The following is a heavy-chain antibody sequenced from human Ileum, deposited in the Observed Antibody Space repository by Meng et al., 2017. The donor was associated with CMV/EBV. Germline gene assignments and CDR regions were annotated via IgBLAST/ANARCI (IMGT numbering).Heavy chain of an antibody. D-gene: IGHD6-6*01. Sequence: SAFTFRIYERHWVRQAPGKGLEWVSSITSSGSNIYYADSLKGRFTISRDNAKNSLHLQINGLRPEDTAVYYCARKSPSPVAARHFDYWGQGALVTVSS. CDR3: ARKSPSPVAARHFDY. V-gene: IGHV3-21*01. CDR2: ITSSGSNI. J-gene: IGHJ4*02. CDR1: AFTFRIYE.